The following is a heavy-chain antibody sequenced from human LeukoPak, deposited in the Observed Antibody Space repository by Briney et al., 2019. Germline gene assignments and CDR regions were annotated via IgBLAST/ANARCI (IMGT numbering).Heavy chain of an antibody. D-gene: IGHD3-22*01. CDR2: INSDGSTT. Sequence: PGGSLRLSCAASGFTFSSYWMHWVRQAPGKGLLWVSRINSDGSTTNYADSVKGRFTISRDNAKNTLYLQTNSLRAEDTAVYYCARGLNYYDSSDAFDIWGQGTMVTVSS. CDR3: ARGLNYYDSSDAFDI. V-gene: IGHV3-74*01. J-gene: IGHJ3*02. CDR1: GFTFSSYW.